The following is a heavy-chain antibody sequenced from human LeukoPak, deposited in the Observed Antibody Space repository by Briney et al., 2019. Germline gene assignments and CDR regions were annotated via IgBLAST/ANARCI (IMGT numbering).Heavy chain of an antibody. CDR3: TRRGGGYDFDY. D-gene: IGHD5-12*01. CDR2: ISFDGSTK. V-gene: IGHV3-30*09. Sequence: PGGSLRLSCAASGFAFSTYAMRWVRQAPGKGLEWVAVISFDGSTKYYADSVKGRFAISRDNSKNTLYLQMNGLRSEDTAMYYCTRRGGGYDFDYWGQGTLVTVSS. J-gene: IGHJ4*02. CDR1: GFAFSTYA.